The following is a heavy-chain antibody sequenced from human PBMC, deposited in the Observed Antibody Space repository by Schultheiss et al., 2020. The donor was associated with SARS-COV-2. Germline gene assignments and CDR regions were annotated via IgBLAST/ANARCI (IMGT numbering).Heavy chain of an antibody. CDR2: IYYSGST. CDR3: AKDPLVVVTDDAFDI. CDR1: GGSFSGYY. V-gene: IGHV4-34*01. Sequence: GSLRLSCAVYGGSFSGYYWSWIRQPPGKGLEWIGYIYYSGSTNYNPSLKSRVTISVDTSKNQFSLKLSSVTAADTAVYYCAKDPLVVVTDDAFDIWGQGTMVTVSS. D-gene: IGHD2-21*02. J-gene: IGHJ3*02.